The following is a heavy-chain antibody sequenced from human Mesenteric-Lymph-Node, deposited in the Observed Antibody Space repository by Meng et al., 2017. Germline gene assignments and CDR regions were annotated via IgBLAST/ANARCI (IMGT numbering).Heavy chain of an antibody. V-gene: IGHV3-9*01. CDR3: ARDGENYYDRSGYYYALDY. CDR1: GFTFSTYA. J-gene: IGHJ4*02. CDR2: ISWDSGSI. Sequence: GGSLRLSCAASGFTFSTYAMNWVRQAPGKGLEWVSGISWDSGSIGYADSVKGRFTISRENAKNSLYLQMNSLRAEDTAVYYCARDGENYYDRSGYYYALDYWGQGTLVTVSS. D-gene: IGHD3-22*01.